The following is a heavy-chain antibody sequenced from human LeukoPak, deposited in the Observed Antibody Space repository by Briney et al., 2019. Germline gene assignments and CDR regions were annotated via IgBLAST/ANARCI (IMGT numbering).Heavy chain of an antibody. J-gene: IGHJ3*02. Sequence: PGGSLRLPCSASGFTFSSYWMSWVRQAPGKGLEWVANRKQDGREKYYVDSVKGRFTVFRDNAKNSLSLQMNSLRAEDTAVYYCARDAHLGATITGAFDIWGQGTMVTVSS. CDR2: RKQDGREK. V-gene: IGHV3-7*01. CDR3: ARDAHLGATITGAFDI. CDR1: GFTFSSYW. D-gene: IGHD5-24*01.